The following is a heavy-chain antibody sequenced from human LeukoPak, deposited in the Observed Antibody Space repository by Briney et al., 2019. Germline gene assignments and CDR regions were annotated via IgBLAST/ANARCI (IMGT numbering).Heavy chain of an antibody. CDR2: INHSGST. D-gene: IGHD3-3*01. J-gene: IGHJ4*02. CDR3: ARGRGITIFGVVIFPLLDY. Sequence: PSETLSLTCAVYGGSFSGYYWSWIRQPPGKGLEWIGEINHSGSTNYNPSLKSRVTISVDTSKNQFSLKLSSVTAADTAVYYCARGRGITIFGVVIFPLLDYWGQGTLVTVSS. CDR1: GGSFSGYY. V-gene: IGHV4-34*01.